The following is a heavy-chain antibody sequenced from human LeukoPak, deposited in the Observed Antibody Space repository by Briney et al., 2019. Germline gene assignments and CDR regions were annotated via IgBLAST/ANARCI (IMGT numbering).Heavy chain of an antibody. CDR2: IYYSGST. J-gene: IGHJ4*02. Sequence: SETLSLTCTVSGGSISSSSYYWGWVRQPPGKGLEWVGSIYYSGSTYYNPSLKRRVTISVDTFKNQFSLKLSSVTAADTAVYCCARHLNTPMAYYFDYWGQGTLVTVSS. CDR1: GGSISSSSYY. CDR3: ARHLNTPMAYYFDY. V-gene: IGHV4-39*01. D-gene: IGHD5-18*01.